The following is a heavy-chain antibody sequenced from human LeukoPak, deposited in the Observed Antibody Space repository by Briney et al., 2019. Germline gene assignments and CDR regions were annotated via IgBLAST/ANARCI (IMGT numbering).Heavy chain of an antibody. CDR2: IYPSDSDT. CDR3: ARIYGRNFDH. J-gene: IGHJ4*02. CDR1: GYTFSTNW. Sequence: GESLKISCKGSGYTFSTNWIGWVRQMPGKGLEWMGIIYPSDSDTTYSPSFQGQVTISVDKPISTAYLQWRSLKASDTAMYYCARIYGRNFDHWGQGTLVTVSS. V-gene: IGHV5-51*01. D-gene: IGHD1-26*01.